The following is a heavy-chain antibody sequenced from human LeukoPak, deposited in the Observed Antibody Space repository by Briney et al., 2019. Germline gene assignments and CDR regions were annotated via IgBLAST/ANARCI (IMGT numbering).Heavy chain of an antibody. CDR2: ISSSGSTI. V-gene: IGHV3-48*04. CDR1: GFTFSSYN. J-gene: IGHJ3*02. CDR3: AKKPDAFDI. Sequence: PGGSLRLSCAGSGFTFSSYNMNWVRQAPGKGLEWVSYISSSGSTIYYADSVKGRFTISRDNAKNSLYLQMNSLRAEDTAVYYCAKKPDAFDIWGQGTMVTVSS.